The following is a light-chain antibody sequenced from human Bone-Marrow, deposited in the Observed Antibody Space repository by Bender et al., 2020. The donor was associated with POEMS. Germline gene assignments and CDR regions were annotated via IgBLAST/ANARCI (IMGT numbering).Light chain of an antibody. CDR3: VAWDASLNGWV. J-gene: IGLJ3*02. Sequence: QSVLTQPPSASGTPGQRVTISCSGSSSNFGSNTVNWYQQLPGTAPKVLIYNNNQRPSGVPDRISGSKSGTSASLAITGLQSDDEAIYFCVAWDASLNGWVFGGGTKLTVL. CDR1: SSNFGSNT. CDR2: NNN. V-gene: IGLV1-44*01.